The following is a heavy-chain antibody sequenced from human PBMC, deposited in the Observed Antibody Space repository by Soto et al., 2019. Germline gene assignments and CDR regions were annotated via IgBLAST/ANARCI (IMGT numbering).Heavy chain of an antibody. CDR1: GGSISSGGYY. D-gene: IGHD1-26*01. V-gene: IGHV4-31*03. CDR2: IYYSGST. J-gene: IGHJ4*02. CDR3: ARIVGATYFDY. Sequence: QVQLQESGPGLVKPSQTLSLTCTVSGGSISSGGYYWYWIRQHPGKGLEWIGYIYYSGSTYSNPALEGRVTIPVDTSKNQFSLKLSSVTAADTAVYYCARIVGATYFDYWGQGTLVTVSS.